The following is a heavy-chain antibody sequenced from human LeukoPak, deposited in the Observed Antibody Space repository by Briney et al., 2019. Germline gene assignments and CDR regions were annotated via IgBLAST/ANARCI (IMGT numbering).Heavy chain of an antibody. V-gene: IGHV1-69*05. Sequence: GASVKVSCKASGGTFSSYAISWVRQAPGQGLEWMGGIIPIFGTANYAQKFQGRVTMTRDTSISTAYMELSRLRSDDTAVYYCARETQYYDSSGYHNWFDPWGQGTLVTVSS. J-gene: IGHJ5*02. CDR1: GGTFSSYA. CDR3: ARETQYYDSSGYHNWFDP. CDR2: IIPIFGTA. D-gene: IGHD3-22*01.